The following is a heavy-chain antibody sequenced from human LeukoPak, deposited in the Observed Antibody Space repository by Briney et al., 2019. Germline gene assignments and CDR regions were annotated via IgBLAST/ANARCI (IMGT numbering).Heavy chain of an antibody. D-gene: IGHD3-10*01. Sequence: GGSLRLSCTVSGFTVSSNSWSWVRQAPGKGLEWVSFIYSGGNTHYSDSVKGRFTVSRDNAKNSLYLQINNLRDDDTAVYYCVRDSLLWFGEIDYWGQGTLVSVSS. J-gene: IGHJ4*02. V-gene: IGHV3-53*01. CDR1: GFTVSSNS. CDR3: VRDSLLWFGEIDY. CDR2: IYSGGNT.